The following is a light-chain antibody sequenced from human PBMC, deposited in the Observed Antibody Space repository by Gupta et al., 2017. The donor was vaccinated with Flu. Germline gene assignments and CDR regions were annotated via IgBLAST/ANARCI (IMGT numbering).Light chain of an antibody. CDR1: HCRGHSDGNNY. CDR3: RQGKCCPCA. V-gene: IGKV2-30*02. CDR2: KGS. Sequence: VTLGKPASISGSTSHCRGHSDGNNYLNWFQQRPGQSPRRLIYKGSKRDSGVPDSFSGSGSGTEFTLKISRGEADDVGVYYCRQGKCCPCAFGQGTKLDI. J-gene: IGKJ2*02.